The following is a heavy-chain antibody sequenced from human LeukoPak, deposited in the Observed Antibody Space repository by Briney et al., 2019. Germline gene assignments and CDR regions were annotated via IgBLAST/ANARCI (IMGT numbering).Heavy chain of an antibody. CDR1: GYTFTGYY. V-gene: IGHV1-2*02. J-gene: IGHJ4*02. Sequence: ASVTVSCKASGYTFTGYYMHWVRQAPGQGLEWMGWINPNSGGTNYAQKFQGRVTMTRDTSISTAYMELSRLRSDDTAVYYCARGMTRATVTTEFDYWGQGTLVTVSS. CDR3: ARGMTRATVTTEFDY. CDR2: INPNSGGT. D-gene: IGHD4-17*01.